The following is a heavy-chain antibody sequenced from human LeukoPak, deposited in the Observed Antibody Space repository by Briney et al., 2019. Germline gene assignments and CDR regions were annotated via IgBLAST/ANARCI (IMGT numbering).Heavy chain of an antibody. Sequence: GGSLRLSCAASGFTFSTYSMNWVRQAPGKGLEWVSSISSTSSYIYYADSVKGRFTISRDYAKNSLYLQMNSLRAEDTAVYYCARDPRGYSYGYEMDVWGKGTTVTVSS. V-gene: IGHV3-21*01. CDR3: ARDPRGYSYGYEMDV. D-gene: IGHD5-18*01. CDR2: ISSTSSYI. CDR1: GFTFSTYS. J-gene: IGHJ6*04.